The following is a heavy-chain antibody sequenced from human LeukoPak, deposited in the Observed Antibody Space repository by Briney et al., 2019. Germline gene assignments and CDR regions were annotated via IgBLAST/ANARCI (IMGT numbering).Heavy chain of an antibody. CDR3: ARDAVGDIVVVVAAPPPENNWFDP. D-gene: IGHD2-15*01. CDR2: IDPNSGGT. J-gene: IGHJ5*02. CDR1: GYTFTGYY. V-gene: IGHV1-2*02. Sequence: ASVKVSCKASGYTFTGYYMHWVRQAPGQGLEWMGWIDPNSGGTNYAQKFQGRVTMTRDTSISTAYMELSRLRSDDTAVYYCARDAVGDIVVVVAAPPPENNWFDPWGQGTLVTVSS.